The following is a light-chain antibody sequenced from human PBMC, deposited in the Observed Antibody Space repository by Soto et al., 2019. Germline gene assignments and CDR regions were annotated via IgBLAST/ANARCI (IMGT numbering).Light chain of an antibody. J-gene: IGKJ1*01. CDR2: ATS. V-gene: IGKV1-6*01. Sequence: IQMTQSPSSLPASVGDRVTITCRASQDIRTELGWYQQKPGNAPKLLIYATSILQSGVPSRFSGIGSGTDFTLTISSLQPEDFATYYCLQDYSYPRTFGQGTKVEIK. CDR1: QDIRTE. CDR3: LQDYSYPRT.